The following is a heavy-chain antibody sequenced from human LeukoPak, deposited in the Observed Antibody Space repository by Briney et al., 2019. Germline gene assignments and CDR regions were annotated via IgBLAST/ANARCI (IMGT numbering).Heavy chain of an antibody. Sequence: GASVKVSCKASGGTFSSYAISWVRQAPGQGLEWMGGIIPIFGTANYAQKFQGRVTITADESTGTAYMELSSLRSEDTAVYYCARGYCSSTSCSSFDYWGQGTLVTVSS. CDR2: IIPIFGTA. V-gene: IGHV1-69*13. D-gene: IGHD2-2*01. J-gene: IGHJ4*02. CDR1: GGTFSSYA. CDR3: ARGYCSSTSCSSFDY.